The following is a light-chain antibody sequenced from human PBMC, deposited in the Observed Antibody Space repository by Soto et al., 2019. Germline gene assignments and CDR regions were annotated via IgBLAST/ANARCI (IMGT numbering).Light chain of an antibody. J-gene: IGLJ1*01. CDR1: SSDVGSYNY. CDR2: DVS. Sequence: QSALTQPASVSGSPGQSIIISCTGTSSDVGSYNYVSWYQHHPGKAPKFMFYDVSNRPSGVSNRFSGSKSGNTASLTISGLQAEDEADYYCSSYTTSGTLVFGSGTKLTVL. V-gene: IGLV2-14*03. CDR3: SSYTTSGTLV.